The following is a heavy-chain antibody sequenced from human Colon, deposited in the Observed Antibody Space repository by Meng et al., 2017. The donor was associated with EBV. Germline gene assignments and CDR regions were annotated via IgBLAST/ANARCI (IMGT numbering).Heavy chain of an antibody. CDR1: GGSIISKDHW. CDR2: IHHSGTT. V-gene: IGHV4-4*02. D-gene: IGHD3-10*01. Sequence: VKRQESDPGLVKASGTLSPTCAVSGGSIISKDHWWSWVRQPPGKGPEWIGEIHHSGTTNYNPSFKSRVTMSIDTWKNRFSLDLTSVTAADTAVYYCARGSYYTWATWGQGTLVTVSS. J-gene: IGHJ5*02. CDR3: ARGSYYTWAT.